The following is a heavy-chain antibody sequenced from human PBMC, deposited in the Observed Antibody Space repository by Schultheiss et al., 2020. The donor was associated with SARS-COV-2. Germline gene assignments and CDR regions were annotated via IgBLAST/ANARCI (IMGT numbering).Heavy chain of an antibody. CDR3: AKVGDFYYYALDV. V-gene: IGHV3-53*01. CDR2: IYSGGTT. Sequence: GGSLRLSCAASGFMVTTNFMSWVRQAPGKGLEWVSVIYSGGTTYYADSVKGRFTIYRDNSKNTVYLQMNILRAEDTAVYYCAKVGDFYYYALDVWGQGTTVTVSS. J-gene: IGHJ6*02. CDR1: GFMVTTNF. D-gene: IGHD2/OR15-2a*01.